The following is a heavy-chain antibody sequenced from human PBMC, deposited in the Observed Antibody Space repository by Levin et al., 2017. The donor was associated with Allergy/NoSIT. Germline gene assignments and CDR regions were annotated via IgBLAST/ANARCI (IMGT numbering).Heavy chain of an antibody. V-gene: IGHV3-74*01. Sequence: SGGSLRLSCVGSGFTFSFNWMHWVRQVPGKGLVWVSRINEDGTTTNYADSVKGRFTISRDNSKNTVFLQMNSLRVEDTAVYYCAKDFGGATDYWGQGTLVTVSS. CDR1: GFTFSFNW. CDR3: AKDFGGATDY. J-gene: IGHJ4*02. CDR2: INEDGTTT. D-gene: IGHD3-16*01.